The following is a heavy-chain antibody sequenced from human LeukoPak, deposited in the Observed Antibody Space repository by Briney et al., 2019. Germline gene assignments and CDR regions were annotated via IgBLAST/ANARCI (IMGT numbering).Heavy chain of an antibody. J-gene: IGHJ6*02. CDR1: GYTFTNYG. V-gene: IGHV1-18*01. D-gene: IGHD6-19*01. CDR2: ISAYNGNT. Sequence: ASVKVSCKASGYTFTNYGISWVRQAPGQGLEWMGWISAYNGNTNYAQKLQGRVTMTTDTSTNTAYMELRSLRSDDTAVYYCARNDYSGRYGRDYYYYGMDVWGQGTTVTVSS. CDR3: ARNDYSGRYGRDYYYYGMDV.